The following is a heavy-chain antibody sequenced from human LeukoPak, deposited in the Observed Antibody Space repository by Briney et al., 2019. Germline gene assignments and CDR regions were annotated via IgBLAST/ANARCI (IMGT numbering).Heavy chain of an antibody. CDR3: ARHSDVIGAI. V-gene: IGHV5-51*01. Sequence: GESLKISCKASGYTFTHQWIGWVRQMSGSGLEWMGIIYPRDSDTIYSPSFQGHVTISADTSINTAYLEWSSLEASDTAIYYCARHSDVIGAIWGQGTLVAVSS. D-gene: IGHD3-10*01. CDR1: GYTFTHQW. J-gene: IGHJ4*02. CDR2: IYPRDSDT.